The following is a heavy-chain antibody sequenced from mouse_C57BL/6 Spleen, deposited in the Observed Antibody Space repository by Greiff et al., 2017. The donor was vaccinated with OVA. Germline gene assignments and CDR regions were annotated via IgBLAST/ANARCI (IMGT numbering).Heavy chain of an antibody. J-gene: IGHJ2*01. V-gene: IGHV10-1*01. CDR1: GFSFNTYA. Sequence: EVKLMESGGGLVQPKGSLKLSCAASGFSFNTYAMNWVRQAPGKGLEWVARIRSKSNNYATYYADSVKDRFTISRDDSESMLYLQMNNLKTEDTAMYYCVRHKSSSYFDYWGQGTTLTVSS. CDR3: VRHKSSSYFDY. CDR2: IRSKSNNYAT. D-gene: IGHD1-3*01.